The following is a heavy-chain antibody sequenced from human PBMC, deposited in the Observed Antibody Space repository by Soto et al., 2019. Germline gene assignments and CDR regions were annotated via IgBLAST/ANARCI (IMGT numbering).Heavy chain of an antibody. V-gene: IGHV4-34*01. CDR3: ARRSAAGP. D-gene: IGHD6-25*01. CDR2: INHSGST. J-gene: IGHJ5*02. CDR1: GGSFSGYY. Sequence: QVQLQQWGAGLLEPSETLSLTCAVYGGSFSGYYWSWICQPPGKGLEWIGEINHSGSTNYNPSLKSRVTISVDTSKNQFSLKLSSVTAADTAVYYCARRSAAGPWGQGTLVTVSS.